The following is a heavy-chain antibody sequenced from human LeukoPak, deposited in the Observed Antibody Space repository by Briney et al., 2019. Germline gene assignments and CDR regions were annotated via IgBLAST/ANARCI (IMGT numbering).Heavy chain of an antibody. V-gene: IGHV3-33*06. CDR3: AKEGVMATPYDAFDI. CDR1: GFTFSSYV. CDR2: IWYDGRNK. J-gene: IGHJ3*02. Sequence: GRSLRLSCAASGFTFSSYVMYWVRQAPGKRLDWVAVIWYDGRNKYYADSVKGRFTISRDNPKNTLYLQMNSLRAEDTAVYYCAKEGVMATPYDAFDIWGQGTMVTVSS. D-gene: IGHD5-24*01.